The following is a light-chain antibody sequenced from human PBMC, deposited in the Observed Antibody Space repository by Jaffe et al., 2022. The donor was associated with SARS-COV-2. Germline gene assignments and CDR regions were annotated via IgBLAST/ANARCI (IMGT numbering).Light chain of an antibody. V-gene: IGKV3-20*01. CDR3: QQYDSSPKIT. Sequence: ETVLTQSPGTLSLSPGERATLSCRTSQSVSSSFLAWYQQKLGQAPRLLISGASSRATGIPDRFSGSGSGTDFTLTISRLEPEDFAVYYCQQYDSSPKITFGQGTRLEIK. J-gene: IGKJ5*01. CDR2: GAS. CDR1: QSVSSSF.